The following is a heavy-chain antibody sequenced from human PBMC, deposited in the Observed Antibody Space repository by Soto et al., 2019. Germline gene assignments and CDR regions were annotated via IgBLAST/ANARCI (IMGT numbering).Heavy chain of an antibody. CDR3: AKDYGDSYAFDI. J-gene: IGHJ3*02. D-gene: IGHD4-17*01. Sequence: EVQLVEPGGGLVKPGRSLRLSCAASGFTFDDYAMHWVRQAPGKGLEWVSGISWNSGSIGYADSVKGRFTISRDNAKNSLYLQMNSLRAEDTALYYCAKDYGDSYAFDIWGQGTMVTVSS. V-gene: IGHV3-9*01. CDR1: GFTFDDYA. CDR2: ISWNSGSI.